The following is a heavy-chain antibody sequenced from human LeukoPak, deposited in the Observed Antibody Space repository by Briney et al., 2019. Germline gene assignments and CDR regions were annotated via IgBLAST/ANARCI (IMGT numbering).Heavy chain of an antibody. J-gene: IGHJ4*02. CDR2: INHSGST. Sequence: PSETLSLTCAVYGGSFSGYYWSWIRQPPGKGLEWIGEINHSGSTNYNPSLKSRVTISVDTSKNQFSLRLSSVTAADTAVYYCARSWAYGPWVYWGQGTLVTVSS. CDR3: ARSWAYGPWVY. CDR1: GGSFSGYY. V-gene: IGHV4-34*01. D-gene: IGHD4-17*01.